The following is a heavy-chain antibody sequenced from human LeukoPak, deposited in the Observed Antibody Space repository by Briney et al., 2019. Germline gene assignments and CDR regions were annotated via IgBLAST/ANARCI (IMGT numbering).Heavy chain of an antibody. J-gene: IGHJ4*02. CDR2: IYYSGST. Sequence: SETLSLTCTVSGGSISSSSYYWGWIRQPPGKGLEWIGSIYYSGSTYYNPSLKSRVTISVDTSKNQFSLKLSSVTAADTAVYYCASCYGDFVLFDYWGQGTLVTVSS. CDR3: ASCYGDFVLFDY. V-gene: IGHV4-39*01. CDR1: GGSISSSSYY. D-gene: IGHD4-17*01.